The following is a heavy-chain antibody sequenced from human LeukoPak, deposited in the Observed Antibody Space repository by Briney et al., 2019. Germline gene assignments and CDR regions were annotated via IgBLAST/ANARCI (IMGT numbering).Heavy chain of an antibody. CDR1: GGTFSSYA. D-gene: IGHD4-17*01. CDR3: ARDLHMTTVTLGLYYYYYMDV. J-gene: IGHJ6*03. CDR2: IIPIFGTA. V-gene: IGHV1-69*13. Sequence: GASVKVSCKASGGTFSSYAISWVRQAPGQGLEWMGGIIPIFGTANYAQKFQGRVTITADESTSTAYMELSSLRSEDTAVYYCARDLHMTTVTLGLYYYYYMDVWGKGTTVTVSS.